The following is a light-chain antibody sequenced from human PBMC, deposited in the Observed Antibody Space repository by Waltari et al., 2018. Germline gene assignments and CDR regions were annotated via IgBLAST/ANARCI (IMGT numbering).Light chain of an antibody. Sequence: VIWMTQSPSLLSASTGGRVTIRCRMSQGILRYLAWYQQKPWKAPELLIYAASTLQSAVTSRFSGSGYGTDYTLTISCLQSEDFATYDCQQYYSVPLTFGGGTKVELK. V-gene: IGKV1D-8*01. CDR1: QGILRY. J-gene: IGKJ4*01. CDR2: AAS. CDR3: QQYYSVPLT.